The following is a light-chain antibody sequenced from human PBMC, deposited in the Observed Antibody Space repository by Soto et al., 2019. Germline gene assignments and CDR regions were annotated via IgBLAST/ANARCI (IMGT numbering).Light chain of an antibody. CDR3: GSYAGRTLYV. CDR1: SSDVGGYDY. Sequence: QSVLTQPPSASGSPGQSVTISCTGTSSDVGGYDYVSWYQQRPGKAPKLLIHEVTKRPSGVPDRFSGSKSGNTASLTVSGLQAEDEADYYCGSYAGRTLYVFGTGTNVTVL. V-gene: IGLV2-8*01. J-gene: IGLJ1*01. CDR2: EVT.